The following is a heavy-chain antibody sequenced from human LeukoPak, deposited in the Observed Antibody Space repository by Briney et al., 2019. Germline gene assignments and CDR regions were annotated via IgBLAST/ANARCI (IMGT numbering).Heavy chain of an antibody. CDR3: ARDRIYYDSSGLDY. CDR1: GFTFSSYS. Sequence: GGSLRLSCAASGFTFSSYSMNWVRRAPGKGLEWVSSISSSSSYIYYADSVKGRFTTSRDNAKNSLYLQMNSLRAEDTAVYYCARDRIYYDSSGLDYWGQGTLVTVSS. V-gene: IGHV3-21*01. D-gene: IGHD3-22*01. CDR2: ISSSSSYI. J-gene: IGHJ4*02.